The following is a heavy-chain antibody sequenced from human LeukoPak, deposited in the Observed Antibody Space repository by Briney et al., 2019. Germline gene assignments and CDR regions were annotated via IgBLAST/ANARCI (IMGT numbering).Heavy chain of an antibody. Sequence: ASVEVSCKASGYSFTGNHLHWVRQAPGQGLEWMGRTNPKSGGTNYAQKFQDRVTMTRDTSISTAYIELRRLRSDDTAVYYCAREGVSQWFLKAAPVLNDWGQGTLIIVSS. CDR1: GYSFTGNH. V-gene: IGHV1-2*06. CDR2: TNPKSGGT. D-gene: IGHD6-13*01. CDR3: AREGVSQWFLKAAPVLND. J-gene: IGHJ4*02.